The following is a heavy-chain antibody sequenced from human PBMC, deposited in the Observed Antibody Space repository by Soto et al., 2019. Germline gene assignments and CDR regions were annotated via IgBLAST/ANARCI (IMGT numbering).Heavy chain of an antibody. CDR1: GFTFSSYW. J-gene: IGHJ4*02. Sequence: PGGSLRLSCEAYGFTFSSYWMNWVRQAPGRGLEWVSHINDRSSAIYYADSVKGRFTISRDNAKNSLYLQINSLRDEDTAVYYCARDRRWAIDYWGQGTLVTVSS. CDR2: INDRSSAI. D-gene: IGHD6-13*01. CDR3: ARDRRWAIDY. V-gene: IGHV3-48*02.